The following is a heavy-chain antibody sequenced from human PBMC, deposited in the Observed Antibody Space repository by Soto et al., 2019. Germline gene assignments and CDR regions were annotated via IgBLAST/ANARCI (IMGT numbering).Heavy chain of an antibody. D-gene: IGHD1-26*01. CDR2: ISYRGGSA. CDR1: GFTFSSYA. Sequence: GGSLRLSCAASGFTFSSYAMSWVRQTPGKGLEWVSGISYRGGSASNADSGKGRFTISRDNSKNTLSLQMNSLKAEDTAVYYCAKFSGAYYIYYYMDVWGKGTTVTVSS. J-gene: IGHJ6*03. CDR3: AKFSGAYYIYYYMDV. V-gene: IGHV3-23*01.